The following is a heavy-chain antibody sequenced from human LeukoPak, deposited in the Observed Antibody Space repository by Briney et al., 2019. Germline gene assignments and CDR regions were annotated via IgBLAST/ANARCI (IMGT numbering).Heavy chain of an antibody. CDR3: ARVASGNYRFDP. CDR2: MYNSGRT. CDR1: GDSISSGAYC. D-gene: IGHD1-26*01. Sequence: PSETLSLTCTVSGDSISSGAYCWSWIRQHPEKGLEWIGYMYNSGRTYYNPSLESRVTISVDTSKNLFSLRLSSVTAADTAVYYCARVASGNYRFDPWGQGTLVTVSS. J-gene: IGHJ5*02. V-gene: IGHV4-31*03.